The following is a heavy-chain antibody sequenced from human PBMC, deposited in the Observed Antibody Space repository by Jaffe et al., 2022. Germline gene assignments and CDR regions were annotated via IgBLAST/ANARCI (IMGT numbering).Heavy chain of an antibody. CDR3: AGVSGTYQRY. D-gene: IGHD1-26*01. CDR1: GFTFSNYW. V-gene: IGHV3-74*01. J-gene: IGHJ4*02. CDR2: VNSDGSST. Sequence: EVQLVESGGGLVQPGGSLRLSCAASGFTFSNYWIHWVRQAPGKGLVWVSRVNSDGSSTNYADSVKGRFTISRDNAKNTLYLQMNSLRGEDTAVYYCAGVSGTYQRYWGQGILVTVSS.